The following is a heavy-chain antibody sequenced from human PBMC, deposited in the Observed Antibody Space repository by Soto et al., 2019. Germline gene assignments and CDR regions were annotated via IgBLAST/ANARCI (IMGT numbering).Heavy chain of an antibody. CDR2: IKSKTDGGTT. CDR1: GFTFSNAW. J-gene: IGHJ3*02. Sequence: GGSLRLSCAASGFTFSNAWMSWVRQAPGKGLEWVGRIKSKTDGGTTDYAAPVKGRFTISRDDSKNTLYLQMNILKTEDTAVYYCTTFSPYCGGDCYSTDAFDIWGQGTMVTVSS. D-gene: IGHD2-21*02. V-gene: IGHV3-15*01. CDR3: TTFSPYCGGDCYSTDAFDI.